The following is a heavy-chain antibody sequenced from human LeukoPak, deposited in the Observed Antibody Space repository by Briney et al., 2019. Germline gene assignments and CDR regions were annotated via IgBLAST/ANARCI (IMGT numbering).Heavy chain of an antibody. Sequence: GGSLRLSCAASGFSFSSYGMHWVRQAPGKGLQWVAFTRYDGSNKYYADSVKGRFTISRDNSKNTLYLQMNSLRAEDTAVYYCGKDDPFRYYFDYWGQGTLVTVSS. CDR2: TRYDGSNK. CDR3: GKDDPFRYYFDY. J-gene: IGHJ4*02. CDR1: GFSFSSYG. V-gene: IGHV3-30*02.